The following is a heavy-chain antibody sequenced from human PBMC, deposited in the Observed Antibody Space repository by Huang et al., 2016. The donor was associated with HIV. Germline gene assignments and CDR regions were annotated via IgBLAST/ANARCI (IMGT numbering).Heavy chain of an antibody. CDR2: ISNDGKNR. D-gene: IGHD2-15*01. Sequence: EVQLVESGGRLVKPGGSLRLSCAASGFTFSSYNMNWVRQEPRKGLECVSSISNDGKNRFHADSLRGRFTMSRDNDKKSLYLEMNSLEAEDTATYYCSRSYGTLGRDYSIDYWGHGTLVTVSS. J-gene: IGHJ4*01. CDR1: GFTFSSYN. V-gene: IGHV3-21*01. CDR3: SRSYGTLGRDYSIDY.